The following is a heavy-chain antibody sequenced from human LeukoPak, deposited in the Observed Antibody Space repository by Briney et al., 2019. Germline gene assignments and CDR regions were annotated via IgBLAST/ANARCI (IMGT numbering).Heavy chain of an antibody. D-gene: IGHD3-3*01. CDR2: ILSSGSTI. CDR3: ARGGYYDFWSGSVRGDAFDI. Sequence: GGSLRLSCAASGFTLSSYEMNWVRQAPGKGLEWVSYILSSGSTIYYADSVKGRFTISRDNAKNSLYLQMNSLRAEDTALYYCARGGYYDFWSGSVRGDAFDIWGQGTMVTVSS. CDR1: GFTLSSYE. V-gene: IGHV3-48*03. J-gene: IGHJ3*02.